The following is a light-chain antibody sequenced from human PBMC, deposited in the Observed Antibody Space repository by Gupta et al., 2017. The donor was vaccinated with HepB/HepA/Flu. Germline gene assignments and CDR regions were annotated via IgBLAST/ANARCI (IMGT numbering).Light chain of an antibody. CDR2: DAS. V-gene: IGKV3-11*01. CDR3: QQRSNWPLT. J-gene: IGKJ4*01. CDR1: QSVSSY. Sequence: EIVLTQSPATLSLSPGERATLSCRASQSVSSYLAWYQQNPGQAPRLLIYDASNRATGLPARFSGSGSGTDFTLTISNLEPEDFAGYYCQQRSNWPLTFGGGTKVEIK.